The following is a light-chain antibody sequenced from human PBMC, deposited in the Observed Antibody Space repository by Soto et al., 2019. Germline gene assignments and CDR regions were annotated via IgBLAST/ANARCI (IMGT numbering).Light chain of an antibody. J-gene: IGKJ1*01. Sequence: EIVMTQSPATLSVSQGERVALSCRASRSFASSYLAWYQQKPGQAPRLLIYDASNRATGIPARFSGSGSGTDFTLTISSLEPEDFAVYYCQHRSNWPPTWTFGQGTKLDI. CDR3: QHRSNWPPTWT. V-gene: IGKV3-11*01. CDR2: DAS. CDR1: RSFASSY.